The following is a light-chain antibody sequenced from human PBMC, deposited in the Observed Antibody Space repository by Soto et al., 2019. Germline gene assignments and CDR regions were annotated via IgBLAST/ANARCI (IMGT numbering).Light chain of an antibody. J-gene: IGKJ2*01. CDR3: QQYNSFSSGT. V-gene: IGKV1-5*03. CDR1: QSISSW. Sequence: DIQMTQSPSTLSASVGDRVTITCRASQSISSWLAWYQQKAGKAPKLLIYRASSLESGVPSRFSGSGSVTEFTLTISSLQPDDVATYYCQQYNSFSSGTFGQGTKLEIK. CDR2: RAS.